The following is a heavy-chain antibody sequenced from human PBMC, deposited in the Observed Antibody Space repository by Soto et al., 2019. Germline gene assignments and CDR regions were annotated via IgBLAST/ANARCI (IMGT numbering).Heavy chain of an antibody. J-gene: IGHJ4*02. CDR3: ARLDDSSGYEYYFDY. Sequence: GGSLRLSCAASGFTFSSYSMNWVRQAPGKGLEWVSYISSSSSTIYYADSVKGRFTISRDNAKNSLYLQMNSLRDEDTAVYYCARLDDSSGYEYYFDYWGQGTLVTVSS. CDR2: ISSSSSTI. CDR1: GFTFSSYS. V-gene: IGHV3-48*02. D-gene: IGHD3-22*01.